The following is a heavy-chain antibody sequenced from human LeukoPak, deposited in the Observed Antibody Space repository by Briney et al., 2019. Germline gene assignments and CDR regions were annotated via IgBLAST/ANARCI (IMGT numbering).Heavy chain of an antibody. D-gene: IGHD3-10*01. CDR2: MNSNSGNT. V-gene: IGHV1-8*01. CDR3: ARGRGGTVFRGYLDY. J-gene: IGHJ4*02. CDR1: GYTFTNYD. Sequence: GASVKVSCKASGYTFTNYDIMWVRQATGQGPEWMGSMNSNSGNTGYAQKFRGRVTMTRDTSINTAYMELHSLTSEDAAVYYCARGRGGTVFRGYLDYWGQGTLVSVFS.